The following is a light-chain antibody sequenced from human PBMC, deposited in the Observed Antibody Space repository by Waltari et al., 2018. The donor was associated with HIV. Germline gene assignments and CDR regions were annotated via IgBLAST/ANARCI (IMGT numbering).Light chain of an antibody. CDR1: SSNIGAGYD. V-gene: IGLV1-40*01. Sequence: QFVLTQPPSVSGAPGQRVTISCTGSSSNIGAGYDVHWYQQDPGTAPKLLIYGKNTRPSGFPYRFSASKSGASPSLAITGLQAEDEADYYCQSYDSSLTGSVFGGGTKLTVL. J-gene: IGLJ2*01. CDR2: GKN. CDR3: QSYDSSLTGSV.